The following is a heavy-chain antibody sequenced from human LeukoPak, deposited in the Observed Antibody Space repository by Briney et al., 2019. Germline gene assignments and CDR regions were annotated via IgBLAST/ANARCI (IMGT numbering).Heavy chain of an antibody. CDR3: ARTTSSSWYLY. D-gene: IGHD6-13*01. V-gene: IGHV4-39*01. CDR1: GGSISSSRYY. J-gene: IGHJ4*02. Sequence: PSETLSLTCTVSGGSISSSRYYWGWIRQPPGKGLEWIGSIYYSGSTYYNPSLKSRVTISVDTSKNQFSLKLSSVTAADTAVYYCARTTSSSWYLYWGQGTLVTVSS. CDR2: IYYSGST.